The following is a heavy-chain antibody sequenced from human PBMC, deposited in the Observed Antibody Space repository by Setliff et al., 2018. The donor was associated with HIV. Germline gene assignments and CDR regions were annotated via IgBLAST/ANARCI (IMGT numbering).Heavy chain of an antibody. CDR3: VNRAWLES. Sequence: HPGGSLRLSCAASGFAFSSQAMSWVRQAPGKGLDWVSVISESGYSADSVKGRFTISRDNSKNMLYLQMNNLTTEDTAVYYCVNRAWLESWGQGTLVTVSS. V-gene: IGHV3-23*01. CDR1: GFAFSSQA. CDR2: ISESG. J-gene: IGHJ4*02.